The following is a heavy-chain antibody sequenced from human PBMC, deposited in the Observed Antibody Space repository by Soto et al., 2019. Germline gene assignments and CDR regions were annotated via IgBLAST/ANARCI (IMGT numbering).Heavy chain of an antibody. CDR3: ARSTGDGSGSYYNPHFDY. CDR2: ISANSGST. Sequence: ASVKVSCKASGYTFTSYGISWVRQAPGQGLEWMGWISANSGSTNYAQKFQGWVTMTRDTSTSTAYMELSRLRSDDTAVYYCARSTGDGSGSYYNPHFDYWGQGTLVTVSS. CDR1: GYTFTSYG. J-gene: IGHJ4*02. V-gene: IGHV1-18*01. D-gene: IGHD3-10*01.